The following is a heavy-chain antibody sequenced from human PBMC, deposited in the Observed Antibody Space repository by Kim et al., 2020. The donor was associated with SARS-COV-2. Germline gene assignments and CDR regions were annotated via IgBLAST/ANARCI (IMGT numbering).Heavy chain of an antibody. D-gene: IGHD1-26*01. J-gene: IGHJ4*02. Sequence: YAASVKGRFTISSDNAKSTLDLQMNSLRPEDTAVYYCARGSGSYGFDSWGQGVLVTVSS. V-gene: IGHV3-74*01. CDR3: ARGSGSYGFDS.